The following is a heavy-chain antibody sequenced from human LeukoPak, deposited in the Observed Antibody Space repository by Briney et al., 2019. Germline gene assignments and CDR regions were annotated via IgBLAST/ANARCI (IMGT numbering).Heavy chain of an antibody. Sequence: SQTLSLTCTVSGGSISSGGYSWSWIRQPPGKGLEWIGYIYHSGSTYYNPSLKSRVTISVDRSKNQFSLKLSSVTAADTAVYYCARGTVTGPFDYWGQGTLVTVSS. CDR2: IYHSGST. J-gene: IGHJ4*02. CDR3: ARGTVTGPFDY. D-gene: IGHD4-17*01. CDR1: GGSISSGGYS. V-gene: IGHV4-30-2*01.